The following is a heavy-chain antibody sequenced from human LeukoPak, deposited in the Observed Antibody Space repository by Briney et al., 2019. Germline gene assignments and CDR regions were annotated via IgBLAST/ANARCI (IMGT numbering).Heavy chain of an antibody. V-gene: IGHV4-34*01. Sequence: SETLSLTCAVYGGSFSGYYWSWIRQPPVKGLEWIGEINHSGSTDYNPSLKSRVTISVDTSKNRFSLKLSSVTAADTAVYYCARSGESYDYWGQGTLVTVSS. J-gene: IGHJ4*02. CDR3: ARSGESYDY. CDR1: GGSFSGYY. D-gene: IGHD3-10*01. CDR2: INHSGST.